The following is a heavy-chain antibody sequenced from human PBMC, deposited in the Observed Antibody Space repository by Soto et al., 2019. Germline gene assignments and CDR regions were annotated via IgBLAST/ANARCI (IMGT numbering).Heavy chain of an antibody. CDR1: GFTFSSYA. J-gene: IGHJ4*02. Sequence: PGGSLRLSCAVSGFTFSSYAMTWVRQAPGKGLEWLSVISSTGSTYSADSVKGRFTISRDNSKNMVFLQMNSLRAEDTALYYCAKNGLDNSPSAIDSWGPGTLVTVSS. V-gene: IGHV3-23*01. CDR2: ISSTGST. CDR3: AKNGLDNSPSAIDS. D-gene: IGHD2-8*01.